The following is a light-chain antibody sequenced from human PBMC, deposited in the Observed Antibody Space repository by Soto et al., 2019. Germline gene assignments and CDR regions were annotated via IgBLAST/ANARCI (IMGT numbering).Light chain of an antibody. CDR1: SSDVGGYNY. CDR2: EVS. Sequence: QSVLTQPASVSGSPGQSITISCTGTSSDVGGYNYVSWYQQHPGKAPKLMIYEVSNRPSGVSNRFSGSKSVNTASLTISGLQAEDEADYSCSSYTSSSTLVFGTGTKVTVL. CDR3: SSYTSSSTLV. V-gene: IGLV2-14*01. J-gene: IGLJ1*01.